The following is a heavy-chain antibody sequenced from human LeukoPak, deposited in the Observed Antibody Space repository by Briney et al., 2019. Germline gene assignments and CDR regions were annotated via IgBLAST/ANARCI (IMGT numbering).Heavy chain of an antibody. V-gene: IGHV4-31*03. D-gene: IGHD5-18*01. Sequence: TLSLTCTVSGGSISSGGYYWSWIRQHPGKGLEWIGYIYYSGSTYYNPSLKSRVTISVDTSKNQFSLKLSSVTAADTAVYYCARGSIQLWLEPIDYWGQGTLVTVSS. CDR1: GGSISSGGYY. CDR2: IYYSGST. J-gene: IGHJ4*02. CDR3: ARGSIQLWLEPIDY.